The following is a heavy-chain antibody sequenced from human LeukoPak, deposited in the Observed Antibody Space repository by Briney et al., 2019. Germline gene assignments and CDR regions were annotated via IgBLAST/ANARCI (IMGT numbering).Heavy chain of an antibody. CDR1: GGSISSSSYY. J-gene: IGHJ5*02. Sequence: PSETLSLTCTVSGGSISSSSYYWGWIRQPPGKGLEWIGSIYYSGSTYYNPSLKSRVTISVDTSKNQFSLKLSSVTAADTAVYYCARDTTPQRYYYGSGRYHSSWFDPWGQGTLVAVSS. CDR3: ARDTTPQRYYYGSGRYHSSWFDP. D-gene: IGHD3-10*01. V-gene: IGHV4-39*07. CDR2: IYYSGST.